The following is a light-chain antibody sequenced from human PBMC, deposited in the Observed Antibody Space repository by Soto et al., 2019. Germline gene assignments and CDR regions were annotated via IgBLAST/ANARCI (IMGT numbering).Light chain of an antibody. CDR3: QQRSNWPIT. V-gene: IGKV3-11*01. J-gene: IGKJ5*01. CDR2: DAS. Sequence: EIVLTQSPATLSWSPGERATLSCRASQSVSSYLVWYQQKPGQAPRLLIYDASNRATGIPARCSGSGSGTDFTLTISSLEPEDFAVYYCQQRSNWPITFGQGTRLESK. CDR1: QSVSSY.